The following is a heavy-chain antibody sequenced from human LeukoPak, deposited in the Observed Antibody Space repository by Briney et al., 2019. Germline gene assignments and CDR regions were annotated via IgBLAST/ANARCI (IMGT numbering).Heavy chain of an antibody. CDR2: IAFDDTDR. CDR3: TNSDDYGDY. CDR1: GFTFSHYG. Sequence: GGSLRLSCAASGFTFSHYGVHWVRQAPGKGLEWVAAIAFDDTDRYYIDSVKGRFTISRDDSKNTLYLHMTSLRAEDTAVYYCTNSDDYGDYWGQGTLVTVSS. J-gene: IGHJ4*02. V-gene: IGHV3-30*18.